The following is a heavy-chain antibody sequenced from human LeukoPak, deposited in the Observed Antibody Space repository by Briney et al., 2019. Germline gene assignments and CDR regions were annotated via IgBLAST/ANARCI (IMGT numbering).Heavy chain of an antibody. CDR3: ARGYYDSSGYEH. CDR2: IKQDGSEK. CDR1: GFTFSGYW. J-gene: IGHJ4*02. V-gene: IGHV3-7*04. D-gene: IGHD3-22*01. Sequence: GGSLRLSCAASGFTFSGYWMSWVRQAPGKGLEWVANIKQDGSEKYYVDSVKGRFTISRDNAKNSLYLQMNSLRAEDTAVYYCARGYYDSSGYEHWGQGTLVTVSS.